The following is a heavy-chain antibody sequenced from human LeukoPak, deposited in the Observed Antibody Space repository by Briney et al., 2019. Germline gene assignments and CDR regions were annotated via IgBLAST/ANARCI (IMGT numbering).Heavy chain of an antibody. CDR2: IYHSGST. CDR1: GGSISSGGYS. D-gene: IGHD4-17*01. V-gene: IGHV4-30-2*01. Sequence: PSQTLSLTCAVSGGSISSGGYSWSWIRQPPGKGLEWIGYIYHSGSTYYNPSLKGRVTISVDRSKNQFSLKLSSVTAADTAVYYCAREGDYYGDYDFVYWGQGTLVTVSS. CDR3: AREGDYYGDYDFVY. J-gene: IGHJ4*02.